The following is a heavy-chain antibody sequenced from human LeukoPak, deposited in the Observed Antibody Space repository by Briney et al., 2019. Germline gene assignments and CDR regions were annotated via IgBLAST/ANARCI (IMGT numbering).Heavy chain of an antibody. D-gene: IGHD6-13*01. V-gene: IGHV3-23*01. Sequence: PGGSLRLSCAASGFTFSSYAMSWVRQAPGKGLEWVSAISGSGGSTYYADSVKGRFTISRDNSKNTLYLQMNSLRAEDTAVYYCAKESSIIAAAGARNDYWGQGTLVTVSS. J-gene: IGHJ4*02. CDR1: GFTFSSYA. CDR3: AKESSIIAAAGARNDY. CDR2: ISGSGGST.